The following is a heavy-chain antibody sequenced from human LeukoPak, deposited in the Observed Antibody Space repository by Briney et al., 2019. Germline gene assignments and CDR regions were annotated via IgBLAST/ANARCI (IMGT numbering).Heavy chain of an antibody. J-gene: IGHJ6*04. D-gene: IGHD3-10*01. CDR2: IYYSGST. CDR3: ARDGDSMVRGVTFLSMDV. CDR1: GGSISSSSYY. V-gene: IGHV4-39*07. Sequence: PSETLSLTCTVSGGSISSSSYYWGWIRQPPGKGLEWIGSIYYSGSTYYNPSLKSRVTISVDTSKNQFSLKLSSVTAADTAVYYCARDGDSMVRGVTFLSMDVWGKGTTVTVSS.